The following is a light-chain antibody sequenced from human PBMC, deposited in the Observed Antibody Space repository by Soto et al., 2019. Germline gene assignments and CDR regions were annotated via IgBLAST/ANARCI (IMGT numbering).Light chain of an antibody. CDR3: QQANSFPIT. CDR1: QNFSSW. J-gene: IGKJ5*01. CDR2: AAS. Sequence: DIQINQSPSTLSASVGDRVTITWRASQNFSSWLAWYQQKPGKSPKLLIYAASTLQSGVPSRFSGRGSGIDFTLTINSLHPEDFATYFCQQANSFPITFGQGTRLEI. V-gene: IGKV1-12*01.